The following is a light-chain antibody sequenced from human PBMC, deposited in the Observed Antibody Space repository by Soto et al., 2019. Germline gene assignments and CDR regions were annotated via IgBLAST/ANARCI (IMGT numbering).Light chain of an antibody. V-gene: IGKV1-9*01. Sequence: IQLTQSPSSLSASVGGRVTITCRANQGISSYLAWYQQKPGKAPKLLIYAASTLQSGVPSRFSGSGSGSEFTLTISSLHPDDFATYYCQQYNSYSSWTFGQGTKVEIK. CDR3: QQYNSYSSWT. CDR1: QGISSY. CDR2: AAS. J-gene: IGKJ1*01.